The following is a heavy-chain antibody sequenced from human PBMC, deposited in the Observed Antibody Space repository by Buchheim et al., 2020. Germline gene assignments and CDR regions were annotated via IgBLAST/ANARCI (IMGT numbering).Heavy chain of an antibody. D-gene: IGHD3-16*01. CDR1: GFTFSSYE. V-gene: IGHV3-48*03. CDR3: ARSGGVEYYYYYYGMDV. CDR2: ISSSGSTI. Sequence: EVQLVESGGGLVQHGGSQRLSCAASGFTFSSYEMNWVRQAPGKGLEWVSYISSSGSTIYYADSVKGRFTISRDNAKNSLYLQMNSLRAEDTAVYYCARSGGVEYYYYYYGMDVWGRGTT. J-gene: IGHJ6*02.